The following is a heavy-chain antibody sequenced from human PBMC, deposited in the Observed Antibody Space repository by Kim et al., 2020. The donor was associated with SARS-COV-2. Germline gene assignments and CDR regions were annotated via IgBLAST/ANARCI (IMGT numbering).Heavy chain of an antibody. Sequence: GGSLRLSCAASGFTFSTYAMHWVRQLPGKGLEWVAVISKDGRNEYYADSVKGRFTISRDNSKNTLFLQMNSLRPEETAVYYCAKGVWTSGPACAYDCYLDYWPGNPGHRLL. V-gene: IGHV3-30*18. D-gene: IGHD3-16*01. CDR1: GFTFSTYA. J-gene: IGHJ4*02. CDR3: AKGVWTSGPACAYDCYLDY. CDR2: ISKDGRNE.